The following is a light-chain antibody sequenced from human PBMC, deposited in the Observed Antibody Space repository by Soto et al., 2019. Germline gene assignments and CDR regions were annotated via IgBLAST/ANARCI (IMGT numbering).Light chain of an antibody. Sequence: DIQMTQFPSSVSASVGDRVTITCRASQDINNWLAWYQQKPGKAPKVLIYTTSNLQSGVPSRFSGSRSGTDFTLTINSPQPEDFATYYCQQANSFPLTFGGGTKVEIK. J-gene: IGKJ4*01. CDR2: TTS. CDR3: QQANSFPLT. V-gene: IGKV1D-12*01. CDR1: QDINNW.